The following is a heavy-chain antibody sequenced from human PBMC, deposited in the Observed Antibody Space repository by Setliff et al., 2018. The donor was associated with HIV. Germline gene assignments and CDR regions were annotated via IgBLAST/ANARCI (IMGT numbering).Heavy chain of an antibody. Sequence: SETLSLTCTVPGGSINRSNYYWGWIRQPPGKGLEWIGTISYTGSTYYDPSLKSRVTISLDTSKNQFFLKLSSVTAPDTAIYYCARQTWEYYDTLTGYYRSPKNLDSWGQGTPVTVSS. CDR2: ISYTGST. V-gene: IGHV4-39*01. CDR3: ARQTWEYYDTLTGYYRSPKNLDS. D-gene: IGHD3-9*01. CDR1: GGSINRSNYY. J-gene: IGHJ4*02.